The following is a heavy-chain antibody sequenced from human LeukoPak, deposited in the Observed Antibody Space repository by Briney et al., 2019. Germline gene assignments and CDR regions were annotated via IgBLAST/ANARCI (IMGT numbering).Heavy chain of an antibody. J-gene: IGHJ4*02. CDR3: ARVSWLRAKIHFDY. CDR2: IYHSGST. Sequence: SETLSLTCTVSGYSISSGYYWGWIRQPPGKGLEWIGSIYHSGSTYYNPSLKSRVTISVDTSKNQFSLKLSSVTAADTAVYYCARVSWLRAKIHFDYWGQGTLVTVSS. CDR1: GYSISSGYY. V-gene: IGHV4-38-2*02. D-gene: IGHD5-12*01.